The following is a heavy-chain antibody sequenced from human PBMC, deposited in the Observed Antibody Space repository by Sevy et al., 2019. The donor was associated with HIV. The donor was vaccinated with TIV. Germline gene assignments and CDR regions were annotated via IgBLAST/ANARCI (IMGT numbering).Heavy chain of an antibody. CDR1: GFKLRNYG. D-gene: IGHD3-9*01. CDR2: RWYDGSNK. V-gene: IGHV3-33*01. Sequence: GGSLRLSCAASGFKLRNYGMHWVRRAPGKGLEWVADRWYDGSNKDYGDSVKGRFTISRDNSKNTVYLQMNSLRAEDTALYYCARAEGRRYFDPSGWFDPWGQGTLVTVSS. J-gene: IGHJ5*02. CDR3: ARAEGRRYFDPSGWFDP.